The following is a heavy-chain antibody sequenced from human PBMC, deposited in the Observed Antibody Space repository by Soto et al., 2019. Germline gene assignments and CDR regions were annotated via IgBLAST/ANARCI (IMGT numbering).Heavy chain of an antibody. CDR1: GYVFTGYY. CDR2: INCRSGGT. V-gene: IGHV1-2*02. Sequence: ASVKVSCKTSGYVFTGYYLHWVRQAPGQGLEWMGWINCRSGGTTYTQKFQGRVTSTMDTSTSTAYMELSSLISDDTALYYCMRGASARDSSGYPYYFDTWGQGTLVTVSS. CDR3: MRGASARDSSGYPYYFDT. D-gene: IGHD3-22*01. J-gene: IGHJ4*02.